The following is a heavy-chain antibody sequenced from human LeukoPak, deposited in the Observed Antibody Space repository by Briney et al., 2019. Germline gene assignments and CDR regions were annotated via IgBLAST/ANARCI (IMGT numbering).Heavy chain of an antibody. Sequence: GASLRLSCAASGFTFSSYWMHWVRQAPGKGLVWVSRVNSDGSVTNYADSVKGRFTISRDNAKSTLYLQMNSLRAEDMALYYCVRTLAYYYDSGGFDYWGQGTLVTVSS. V-gene: IGHV3-74*01. J-gene: IGHJ4*02. CDR3: VRTLAYYYDSGGFDY. CDR1: GFTFSSYW. CDR2: VNSDGSVT. D-gene: IGHD3-22*01.